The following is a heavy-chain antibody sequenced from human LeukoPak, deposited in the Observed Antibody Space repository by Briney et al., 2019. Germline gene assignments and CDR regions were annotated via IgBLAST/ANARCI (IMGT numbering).Heavy chain of an antibody. V-gene: IGHV1-2*06. CDR3: ATQRNDYGDYFDY. D-gene: IGHD4-17*01. CDR2: INPNSGDT. Sequence: GASVKVSCKASGYTFTGYYMHWVRQAPGQGLEWMGRINPNSGDTNYAQKFQGRVTMTRDTSISTAYMELSSLRSDDTAVYYCATQRNDYGDYFDYWGQGTLVTVSS. J-gene: IGHJ4*02. CDR1: GYTFTGYY.